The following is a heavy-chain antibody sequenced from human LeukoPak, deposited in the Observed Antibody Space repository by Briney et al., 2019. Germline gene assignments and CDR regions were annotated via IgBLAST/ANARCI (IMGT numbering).Heavy chain of an antibody. CDR2: INHSGST. CDR3: ARRSRIAVAGISVSPNYYYYYMDV. D-gene: IGHD6-19*01. J-gene: IGHJ6*03. Sequence: SETLSLTCAVYGGSFSGYYWSWIRQPPGKGLKWIGEINHSGSTNYNPSLKSRVTISVDTSKNQFSLKLSSVTAADTAVYYCARRSRIAVAGISVSPNYYYYYMDVWGKGTTVTISS. CDR1: GGSFSGYY. V-gene: IGHV4-34*01.